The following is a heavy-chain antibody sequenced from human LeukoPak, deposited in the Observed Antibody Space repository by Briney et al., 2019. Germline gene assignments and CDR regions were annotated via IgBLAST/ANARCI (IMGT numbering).Heavy chain of an antibody. V-gene: IGHV3-74*01. J-gene: IGHJ4*02. CDR1: GFTFSNYW. D-gene: IGHD4-17*01. CDR2: INSDGSST. CDR3: AKGGATVIDY. Sequence: GGSLRLSCAASGFTFSNYWMHWVRQAPGKGLVWVSRINSDGSSTTSADSVRGRFTISRDNAKNTLYLQMNSLRAEDTAVYYCAKGGATVIDYWGQGTLVTVSS.